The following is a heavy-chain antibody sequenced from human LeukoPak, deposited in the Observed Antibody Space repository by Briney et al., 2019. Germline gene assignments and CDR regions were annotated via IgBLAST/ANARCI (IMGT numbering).Heavy chain of an antibody. CDR2: FDPEDGET. D-gene: IGHD6-19*01. Sequence: ASVKVSCKVSGYTLTELSMHWVRQAPGKGLEWMGGFDPEDGETIYAQKSQGRVTMTEDTSTDTAYMELSSLRSEDTAVYYCATVAGSSGWYGRDYWGQGTLVTVSS. V-gene: IGHV1-24*01. CDR1: GYTLTELS. J-gene: IGHJ4*02. CDR3: ATVAGSSGWYGRDY.